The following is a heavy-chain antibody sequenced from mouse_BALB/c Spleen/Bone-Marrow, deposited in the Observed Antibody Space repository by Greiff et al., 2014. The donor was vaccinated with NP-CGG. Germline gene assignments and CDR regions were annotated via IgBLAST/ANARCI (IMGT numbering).Heavy chain of an antibody. CDR2: IDPANGNT. CDR3: AKYGGLRYAMDY. Sequence: DVKLQESGAELVKPGASVKLSCTASGFNIKDTYMHWVKQRPEQGLEWIGRIDPANGNTKYDPKFQGKATITADTSSSTAYLQLSSLTSEDTAVYYCAKYGGLRYAMDYWGQGTSVTVSS. CDR1: GFNIKDTY. J-gene: IGHJ4*01. D-gene: IGHD2-4*01. V-gene: IGHV14-3*02.